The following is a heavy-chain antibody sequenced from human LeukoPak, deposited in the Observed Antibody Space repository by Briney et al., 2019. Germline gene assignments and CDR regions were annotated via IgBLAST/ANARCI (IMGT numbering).Heavy chain of an antibody. V-gene: IGHV3-23*01. D-gene: IGHD6-19*01. Sequence: GGSLRLSCAASGFTFSSYAMTWVRQAPGKGLEWVSGISGSGDTTYYADSVKGRFTISRDNSKNTLDLQMDSLRAEDTAVYYCARDGSGYSSGWYDYWGQGTLVTVSS. CDR3: ARDGSGYSSGWYDY. CDR2: ISGSGDTT. J-gene: IGHJ4*02. CDR1: GFTFSSYA.